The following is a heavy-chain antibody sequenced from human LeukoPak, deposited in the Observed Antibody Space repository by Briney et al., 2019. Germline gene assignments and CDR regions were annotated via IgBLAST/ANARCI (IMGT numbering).Heavy chain of an antibody. Sequence: PGGSLRLSCAASGFTFSNYGMHWVRQAPGKGLEWVAVIWYDGNNKYYADSVKGRFTISRDNSKNTLYLQINSLRAEDTAVYYCARVGLAADYFDYWGQGTLVTVSS. V-gene: IGHV3-33*01. CDR1: GFTFSNYG. CDR2: IWYDGNNK. J-gene: IGHJ4*02. CDR3: ARVGLAADYFDY.